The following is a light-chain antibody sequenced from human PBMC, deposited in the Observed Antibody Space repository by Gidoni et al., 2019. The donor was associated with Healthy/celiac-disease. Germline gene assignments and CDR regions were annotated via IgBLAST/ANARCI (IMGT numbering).Light chain of an antibody. Sequence: EVVLTQSPATLSLSPGERATLSCGASQSVSSSYLAWYQQKPGRAPRLLIYDASSRATGIPDRLSGSGSGTDFTLTISRLEPEDFAVYYCQQYGSSPRLTFGGGTKVEIK. CDR1: QSVSSSY. CDR3: QQYGSSPRLT. J-gene: IGKJ4*01. CDR2: DAS. V-gene: IGKV3D-20*01.